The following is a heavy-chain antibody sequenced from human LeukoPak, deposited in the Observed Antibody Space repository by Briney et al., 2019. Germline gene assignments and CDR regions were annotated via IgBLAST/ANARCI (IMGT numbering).Heavy chain of an antibody. CDR1: GGSISSSSSY. V-gene: IGHV4-39*01. CDR3: ARLQSPDCSSTSCYYYYYYGMDV. D-gene: IGHD2-2*01. J-gene: IGHJ6*02. Sequence: SETLSLTCTVSGGSISSSSSYWGWIRQPPGKGLEWIGSIYYSGSTYYNPSLKSRVTISVDTSKNQFSLKLSSVTAADTAVYYCARLQSPDCSSTSCYYYYYYGMDVWGQGTTVTVSS. CDR2: IYYSGST.